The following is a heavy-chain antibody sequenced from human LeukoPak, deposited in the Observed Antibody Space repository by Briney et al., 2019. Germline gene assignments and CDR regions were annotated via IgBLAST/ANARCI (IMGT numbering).Heavy chain of an antibody. V-gene: IGHV4-61*01. D-gene: IGHD1-26*01. J-gene: IGHJ4*02. CDR1: GGSVSSGSYY. CDR3: ARGRPYSGGYHLDY. Sequence: SETLSLTCTVSGGSVSSGSYYWSWIRQPPGKGLEWIGYIYYSGSTNYNPSLKSRVTISVDTSKNQFFLKLNSVTAADTAVYYCARGRPYSGGYHLDYWGQGTLVTVSA. CDR2: IYYSGST.